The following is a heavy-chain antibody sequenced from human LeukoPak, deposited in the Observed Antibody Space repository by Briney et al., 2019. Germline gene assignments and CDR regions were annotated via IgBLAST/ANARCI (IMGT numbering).Heavy chain of an antibody. CDR1: GFSFSDYY. J-gene: IGHJ5*02. CDR3: ATDGAGFDT. CDR2: INIGGTNT. Sequence: GGSLRLSCAASGFSFSDYYMSWIRQAPGKGLEWLSYINIGGTNTHYADSVKGRFTISRDNAKKSLYLELTNLRAEDTAVHYCATDGAGFDTWGQGVLVTVSS. V-gene: IGHV3-11*01.